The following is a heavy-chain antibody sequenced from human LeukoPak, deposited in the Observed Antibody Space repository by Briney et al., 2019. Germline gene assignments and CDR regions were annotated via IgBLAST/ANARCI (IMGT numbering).Heavy chain of an antibody. Sequence: SETLSLTCTVSGGSISSGGYYWSWSRQPPGKGLEWIGYIYHSGSTYYNPSLKSRVTISVDRSKNQFSLKLSSVTAADTAVYYCARGDYDFWSGYSYWGQGTLVTVSS. D-gene: IGHD3-3*01. CDR3: ARGDYDFWSGYSY. CDR2: IYHSGST. J-gene: IGHJ4*02. CDR1: GGSISSGGYY. V-gene: IGHV4-30-2*01.